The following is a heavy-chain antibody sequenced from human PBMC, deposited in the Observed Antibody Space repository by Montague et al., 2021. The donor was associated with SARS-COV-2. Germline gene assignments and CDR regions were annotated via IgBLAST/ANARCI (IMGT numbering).Heavy chain of an antibody. V-gene: IGHV3-33*01. J-gene: IGHJ4*02. CDR2: IWYDGSNK. D-gene: IGHD5-18*01. CDR3: ARDLLVGGYSYGIDY. CDR1: GFTFSSYG. Sequence: SLRLSCAASGFTFSSYGVHWVRQAPGKGLAWVAVIWYDGSNKYYADSVKGRFTISRDNSKNTLYLQMNSLRAEDTAVYYCARDLLVGGYSYGIDYWGQGTLVTVSS.